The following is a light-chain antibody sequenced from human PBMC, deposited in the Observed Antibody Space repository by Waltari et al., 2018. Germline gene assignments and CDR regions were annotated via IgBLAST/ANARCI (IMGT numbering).Light chain of an antibody. CDR2: KAS. V-gene: IGKV1-5*03. CDR1: QSLNSW. J-gene: IGKJ4*01. CDR3: QHYNGYPIT. Sequence: DIQMTQSPSTLSASVGDRVTITCRASQSLNSWLAWYQHKPGKAPKLLIYKASNLESWVPSRFSGSGSGTEFTLTISSLQPDDVATYYCQHYNGYPITYGGGTNVELK.